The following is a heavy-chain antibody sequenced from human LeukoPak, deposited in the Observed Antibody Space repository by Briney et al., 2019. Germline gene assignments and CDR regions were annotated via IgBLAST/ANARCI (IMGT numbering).Heavy chain of an antibody. CDR2: IYHSGST. J-gene: IGHJ4*02. D-gene: IGHD5-18*01. V-gene: IGHV4-4*02. CDR1: GGSISSGNW. CDR3: ARERSGGYTYVF. Sequence: SGTLSLTCAVSGGSISSGNWWTWVRLPPGKGLEWIGEIYHSGSTNYNPSLKSRVTISVDKSKNQFSLKLTSATAADTAVYYCARERSGGYTYVFWGQGILVTVSS.